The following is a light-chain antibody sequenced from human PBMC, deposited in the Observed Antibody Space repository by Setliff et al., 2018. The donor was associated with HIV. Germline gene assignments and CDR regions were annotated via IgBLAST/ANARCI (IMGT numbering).Light chain of an antibody. V-gene: IGLV2-11*01. CDR3: SSYAGNFLFV. Sequence: QSALAQPRSVSGSPGQSVTISCTGTGSDVGAYNYVSWYQQHPGKAPKLMIYDVTKRPSGVPDRFSGSKSANTASLTISGLQAEDEADYYCSSYAGNFLFVFGIGTKVTVL. CDR1: GSDVGAYNY. CDR2: DVT. J-gene: IGLJ1*01.